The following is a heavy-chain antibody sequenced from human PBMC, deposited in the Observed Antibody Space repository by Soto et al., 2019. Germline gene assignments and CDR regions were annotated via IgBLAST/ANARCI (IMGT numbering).Heavy chain of an antibody. Sequence: GASVKVSCKASGYTFSDYFIQWLRQAPGQGLEWVAWINPKTAATNYAKKFQGRVTVTSDTSFSTAYLELTRLRPDDTALYYCARIKWGLDYYSGMDVWGQGTAVTVSS. J-gene: IGHJ6*02. V-gene: IGHV1-2*02. CDR1: GYTFSDYF. CDR2: INPKTAAT. CDR3: ARIKWGLDYYSGMDV. D-gene: IGHD1-26*01.